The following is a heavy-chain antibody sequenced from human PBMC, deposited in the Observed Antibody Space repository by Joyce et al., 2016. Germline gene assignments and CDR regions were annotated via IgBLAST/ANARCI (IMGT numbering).Heavy chain of an antibody. CDR1: GFTFSGHS. CDR3: ARDGPKTTWDPGYYFDF. CDR2: ISYDGKNT. D-gene: IGHD1-14*01. V-gene: IGHV3-30*04. Sequence: QVKLVESGGGVVQPGRSLRPSCAASGFTFSGHSMHWGREAPGKGLDWVASISYDGKNTYYGDSMKGRFTSSRDNSKNTVYLQVDSLRTEDTAGYYCARDGPKTTWDPGYYFDFWGHGTLVTVSS. J-gene: IGHJ4*01.